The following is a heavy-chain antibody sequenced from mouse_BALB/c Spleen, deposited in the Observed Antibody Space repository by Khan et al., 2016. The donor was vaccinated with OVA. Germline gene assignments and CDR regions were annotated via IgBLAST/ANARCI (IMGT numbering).Heavy chain of an antibody. CDR1: GYSFTGYF. V-gene: IGHV1-20*02. J-gene: IGHJ2*01. Sequence: MQLEESGPELVRPGASVKISCKASGYSFTGYFMNWVMQSHGKSLEWIGRINPHIGETFYNQRFKDKATLTVDESSSTSHLELRSLASEDSAVYYCTRIYRSDFDYGGQGTTLTVSS. D-gene: IGHD1-1*01. CDR3: TRIYRSDFDY. CDR2: INPHIGET.